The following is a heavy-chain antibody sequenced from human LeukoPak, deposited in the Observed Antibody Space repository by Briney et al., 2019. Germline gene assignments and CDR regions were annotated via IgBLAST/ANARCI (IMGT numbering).Heavy chain of an antibody. CDR1: GFTFDTHA. D-gene: IGHD6-19*01. CDR2: INRATGT. V-gene: IGHV3-23*01. CDR3: AKSGAAVAGIPWFDP. Sequence: PGGSLRLSCTASGFTFDTHAMSWVRQAPGKGLEWVSAINRATGTTYAESVKGRFTISRDNSKNTLYLQMNSLRAEDTAVYYCAKSGAAVAGIPWFDPWGQGTLVTVSS. J-gene: IGHJ5*02.